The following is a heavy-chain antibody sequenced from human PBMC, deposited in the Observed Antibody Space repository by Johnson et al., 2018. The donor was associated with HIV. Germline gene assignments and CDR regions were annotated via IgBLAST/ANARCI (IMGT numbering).Heavy chain of an antibody. Sequence: QEQLVESGGGLVQPGGSLRLSCAASGFTVSSNYMSWVRQAPGKGLEWVSHISTSGGGIYYADSVKGRFTISRDNARNSLYLQMNSLRAEDTAVYYCARVRYSSGWPIYAFDIWGQGTMVTVSS. J-gene: IGHJ3*02. CDR1: GFTVSSNY. V-gene: IGHV3-11*04. CDR2: ISTSGGGI. D-gene: IGHD6-19*01. CDR3: ARVRYSSGWPIYAFDI.